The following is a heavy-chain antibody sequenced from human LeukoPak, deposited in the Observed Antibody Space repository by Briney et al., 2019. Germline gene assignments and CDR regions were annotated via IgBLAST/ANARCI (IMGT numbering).Heavy chain of an antibody. CDR2: ISSSSSTI. V-gene: IGHV3-48*01. CDR1: GFTFSSYN. J-gene: IGHJ4*02. D-gene: IGHD1-26*01. Sequence: GSLRLSCAASGFTFSSYNMNWVRQAPGKGLEWVSYISSSSSTIYYADSVKGRFTISRDNAKNSMYLQMNSLRAEDMALYYCAKDGVAGATFRGFDYWGQGTLVTVSS. CDR3: AKDGVAGATFRGFDY.